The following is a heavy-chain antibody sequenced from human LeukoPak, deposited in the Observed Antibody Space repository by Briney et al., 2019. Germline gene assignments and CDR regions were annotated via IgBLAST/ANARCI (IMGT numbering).Heavy chain of an antibody. Sequence: GGSLRLSCAASGFTFSSYSIHWVRQAPGKGLEWVTVISYDGGNKYYADSVKGRFTISRDNSKDTLSLQMNSLRAEDTAVYYCAKDIAQGYTFGSIEQDYWGQGTLVTVSS. V-gene: IGHV3-30-3*01. J-gene: IGHJ4*02. D-gene: IGHD5-18*01. CDR1: GFTFSSYS. CDR3: AKDIAQGYTFGSIEQDY. CDR2: ISYDGGNK.